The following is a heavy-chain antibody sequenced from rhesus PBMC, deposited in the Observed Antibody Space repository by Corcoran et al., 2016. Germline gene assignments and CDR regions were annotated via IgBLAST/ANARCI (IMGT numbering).Heavy chain of an antibody. CDR1: GGSISSSNW. CDR2: ISGSSGST. CDR3: ARGKYTYFDY. Sequence: QVQLQESGPGLVKPSETLSLTCAVSGGSISSSNWWSWIRQPPVKGREWIGYISGSSGSTYYHPYLTMRVTISTDTSKNQFSLKLSSVTAADTAVYYCARGKYTYFDYWGQGVLVTVSS. D-gene: IGHD1-44*01. J-gene: IGHJ4*01. V-gene: IGHV4-65*01.